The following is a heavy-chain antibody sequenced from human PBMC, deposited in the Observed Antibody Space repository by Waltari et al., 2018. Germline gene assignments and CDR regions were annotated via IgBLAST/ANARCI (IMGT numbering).Heavy chain of an antibody. CDR2: INHSGST. CDR1: GGSFSGYY. V-gene: IGHV4-34*01. D-gene: IGHD6-19*01. CDR3: ARRSWRYYGMDV. Sequence: QVQLQQWGAGLLKPSETLSLTCAVYGGSFSGYYWSWIRQPPGKGLEWIGEINHSGSTNYNPSLKSRVTISVDTSKNQFSLKLSSVTAADTAVYYCARRSWRYYGMDVWGQGTTVTVSS. J-gene: IGHJ6*02.